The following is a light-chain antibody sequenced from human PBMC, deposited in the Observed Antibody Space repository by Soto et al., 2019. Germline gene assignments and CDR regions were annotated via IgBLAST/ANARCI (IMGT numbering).Light chain of an antibody. CDR3: QQRSNLPKT. CDR2: DAS. Sequence: EIVLTQSPATLSLSPGERATLSCRASQSVSSYLAWYQQKPGQAPRLLIYDASNMVTGIPARFSGSGSGTDFTLTISSLEPEDFAVYYCQQRSNLPKTFGQGTKVEIK. J-gene: IGKJ1*01. V-gene: IGKV3-11*01. CDR1: QSVSSY.